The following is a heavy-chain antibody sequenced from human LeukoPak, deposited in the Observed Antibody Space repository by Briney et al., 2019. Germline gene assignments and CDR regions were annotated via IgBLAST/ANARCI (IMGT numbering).Heavy chain of an antibody. J-gene: IGHJ4*02. Sequence: GGSLRLSCAASGFTFSNYAMSWVRQAPGKGLEWLSVISGSAGNTCYADSVKGRFTISRDNSKDTLYLQMNSLRAEDTAVYYCAKRASSGPVDYWGQGTLVTVSS. CDR2: ISGSAGNT. CDR1: GFTFSNYA. CDR3: AKRASSGPVDY. D-gene: IGHD3-22*01. V-gene: IGHV3-23*01.